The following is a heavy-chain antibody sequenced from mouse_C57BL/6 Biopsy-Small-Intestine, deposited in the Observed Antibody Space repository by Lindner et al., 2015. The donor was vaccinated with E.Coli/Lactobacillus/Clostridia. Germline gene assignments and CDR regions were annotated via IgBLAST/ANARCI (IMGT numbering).Heavy chain of an antibody. CDR1: GYTFTNYV. Sequence: VQLQESGPDLVKPGTSVKMSCKASGYTFTNYVMHWVKQKPGQGLEWIGYVNPYNDGTKYNENFKGKATLTSDKSSNTAYMELRGLTSEDSAVYYCARGDNSYYNYDLDYWGQGTTLTVSS. J-gene: IGHJ2*01. V-gene: IGHV1-14*01. CDR2: VNPYNDGT. D-gene: IGHD2-12*01. CDR3: ARGDNSYYNYDLDY.